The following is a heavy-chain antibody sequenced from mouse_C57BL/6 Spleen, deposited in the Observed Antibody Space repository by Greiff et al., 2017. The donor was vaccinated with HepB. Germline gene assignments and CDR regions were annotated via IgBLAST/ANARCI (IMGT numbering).Heavy chain of an antibody. CDR3: ARYYYDYPWFAY. D-gene: IGHD2-4*01. J-gene: IGHJ3*01. CDR2: IYPRSGNT. CDR1: GYTFTSYG. V-gene: IGHV1-81*01. Sequence: VQLQQSGAELARPGASVKLSCKASGYTFTSYGISWVKQRTGQGLEWIGEIYPRSGNTYYNEKFKGKATLPADKSSSTAYMELRSLTSEDSAVYFCARYYYDYPWFAYWGQGTLVTVSA.